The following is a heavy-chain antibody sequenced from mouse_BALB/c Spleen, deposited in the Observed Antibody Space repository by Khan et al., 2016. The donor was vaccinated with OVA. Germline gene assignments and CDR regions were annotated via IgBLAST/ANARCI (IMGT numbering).Heavy chain of an antibody. CDR1: GYTFTSYW. J-gene: IGHJ3*01. CDR3: TRRSWDVAWFAY. Sequence: VQLQQSGTVLARPGASVKMSCKASGYTFTSYWIHWIKQRPGQGLEWIGDIYPGNTDTNYNQKFKGKAKLTAVTSTSTAYMELSSLTNEDSAGYYGTRRSWDVAWFAYWGQGTLVTVSA. D-gene: IGHD4-1*01. CDR2: IYPGNTDT. V-gene: IGHV1-5*01.